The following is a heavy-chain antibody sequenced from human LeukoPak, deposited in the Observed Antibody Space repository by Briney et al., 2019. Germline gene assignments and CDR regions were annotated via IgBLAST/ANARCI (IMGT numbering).Heavy chain of an antibody. Sequence: GESLKISCKGSGYSFTSYWIGWVRQMPGKGLEWMGIIYPGGSDTRYSPSFQGQVTISADKSISTAYLQWSSLKASDTAMYYCASTRYCSGGSCYSLAAFDIWGQGTMVTVSS. CDR3: ASTRYCSGGSCYSLAAFDI. V-gene: IGHV5-51*01. D-gene: IGHD2-15*01. CDR2: IYPGGSDT. CDR1: GYSFTSYW. J-gene: IGHJ3*02.